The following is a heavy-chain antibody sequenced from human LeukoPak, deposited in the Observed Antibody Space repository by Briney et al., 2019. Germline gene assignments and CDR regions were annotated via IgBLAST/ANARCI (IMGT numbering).Heavy chain of an antibody. J-gene: IGHJ6*04. CDR2: INKEGTEE. CDR3: AIFAGAVPGNLLL. D-gene: IGHD2-8*02. Sequence: GGSLRPSCAAFEFTSSAFWMSWVRRPPGDGMEWVANINKEGTEEEYVDSEKGRFSIFRDNAKNAVFLQMNSLRAEDTAVYYCAIFAGAVPGNLLLWGKGTTVIVSA. CDR1: EFTSSAFW. V-gene: IGHV3-7*01.